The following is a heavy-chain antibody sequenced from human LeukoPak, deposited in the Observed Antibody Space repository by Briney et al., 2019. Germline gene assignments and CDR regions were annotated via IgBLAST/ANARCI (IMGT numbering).Heavy chain of an antibody. J-gene: IGHJ4*02. CDR3: ARDRVEMATRHIDY. V-gene: IGHV1-18*01. CDR1: GYTFTSYG. CDR2: ISAYNGNT. Sequence: GASVTVSCKASGYTFTSYGISWVRQAPGQGLEWMGWISAYNGNTNYAQKLQGRVTITADKSTSTAYMELSSLRSEDTAVYYCARDRVEMATRHIDYWGQGTLVTVSS. D-gene: IGHD5-24*01.